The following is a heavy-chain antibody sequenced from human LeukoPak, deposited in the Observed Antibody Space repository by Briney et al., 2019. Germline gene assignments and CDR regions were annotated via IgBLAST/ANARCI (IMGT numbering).Heavy chain of an antibody. CDR2: IYHSGST. V-gene: IGHV4-39*01. CDR3: ARHHHFWSGDARIDY. Sequence: SETLSLTCTVSGGSISSSLYYWGWIRQPPGKGLEWIGNIYHSGSTYYNPSLKSRVTISVDTSKNQFSLKLSSVTAADTATYYCARHHHFWSGDARIDYWGQGTLVTVSS. D-gene: IGHD3-3*02. CDR1: GGSISSSLYY. J-gene: IGHJ4*02.